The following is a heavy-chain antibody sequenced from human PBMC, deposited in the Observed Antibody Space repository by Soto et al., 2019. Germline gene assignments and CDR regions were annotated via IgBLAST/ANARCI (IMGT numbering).Heavy chain of an antibody. CDR3: ATSSVSRLLNHWYFDL. CDR2: ISFGVTT. Sequence: QVHLQESGPGLVKPSETLSLTCTFSGGSISSSDYYWGWFRQPPGKGLEWIGSISFGVTTYYNPSLKSRLTISIDTSHNQFSLNLYSVTAADTAVYYCATSSVSRLLNHWYFDLWGRGTLVAVS. CDR1: GGSISSSDYY. V-gene: IGHV4-39*01. J-gene: IGHJ2*01.